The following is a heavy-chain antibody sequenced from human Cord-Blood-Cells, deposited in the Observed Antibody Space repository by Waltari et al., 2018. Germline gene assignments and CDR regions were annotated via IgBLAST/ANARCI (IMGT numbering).Heavy chain of an antibody. CDR1: AFTPGSNG. D-gene: IGHD4-4*01. CDR3: AKDLLQCPDY. CDR2: ITYDGSNK. V-gene: IGHV3-30*18. Sequence: QVQLVESGGGVVQPGWSLGLACASSAFTPGSNGIHSVRPAPGKGLEWVAVITYDGSNKYYADSVKGRFTISGDNSKNTLYLQMNSLRAEDTAVYYCAKDLLQCPDYWGQGTLVTVSS. J-gene: IGHJ4*02.